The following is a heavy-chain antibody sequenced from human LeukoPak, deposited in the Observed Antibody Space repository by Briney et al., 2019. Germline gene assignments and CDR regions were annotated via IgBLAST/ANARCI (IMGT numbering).Heavy chain of an antibody. V-gene: IGHV3-23*01. J-gene: IGHJ4*02. Sequence: PGGSLRLSCAASGFTFSSYAMSWVRQAPGKGLEWVSAISGSGGSTYYADSVKGRFTISRDNSKNTLYLQMNSLRAEDTAVYYCAKDRPYYYDSGGYDYFDYWGQGTLVTVSS. CDR2: ISGSGGST. D-gene: IGHD3-22*01. CDR1: GFTFSSYA. CDR3: AKDRPYYYDSGGYDYFDY.